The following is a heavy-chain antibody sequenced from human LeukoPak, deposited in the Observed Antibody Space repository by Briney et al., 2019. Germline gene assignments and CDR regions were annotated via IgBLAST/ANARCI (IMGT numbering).Heavy chain of an antibody. J-gene: IGHJ3*02. D-gene: IGHD6-13*01. Sequence: PVASVKVSCKASGYTFTGYYMHWVRQAPGQGLEWMGWINPSSGGTNYAQKFQGRVTMTRDTSISTAYMELSRLRSDDTAVYYCARNNLERQLSAFDIWGQGTMVTVSS. CDR1: GYTFTGYY. CDR3: ARNNLERQLSAFDI. CDR2: INPSSGGT. V-gene: IGHV1-2*02.